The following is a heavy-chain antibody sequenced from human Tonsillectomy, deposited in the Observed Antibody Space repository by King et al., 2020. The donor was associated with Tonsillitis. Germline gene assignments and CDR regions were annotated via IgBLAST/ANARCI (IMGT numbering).Heavy chain of an antibody. V-gene: IGHV3-74*01. J-gene: IGHJ4*02. Sequence: VQLVESGGGLVQPGGSLRPSCAASGFTFSSYWMHWVRQAPGKGLVWVSRMNSDGSSTSYADSVKGRFTISRDNAKNTLYLQMNSLRAEDTAVYYCARERYCSSTSCPLDYWGQGTLVTVSS. CDR1: GFTFSSYW. D-gene: IGHD2-2*01. CDR2: MNSDGSST. CDR3: ARERYCSSTSCPLDY.